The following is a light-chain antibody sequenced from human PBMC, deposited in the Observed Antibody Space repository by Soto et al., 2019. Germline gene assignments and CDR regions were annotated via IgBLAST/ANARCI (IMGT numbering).Light chain of an antibody. V-gene: IGKV1-33*01. CDR2: DAS. CDR1: QDSTIY. Sequence: DIQMTQSPSSLSASVGDRVTITCQASQDSTIYLKWYQQKPGKEPRLLISDASTLATGVTSRFSGSASGRDFSVTITSLRPEDVETYYCLQFDDRPLTVGGGTTLEIK. CDR3: LQFDDRPLT. J-gene: IGKJ4*01.